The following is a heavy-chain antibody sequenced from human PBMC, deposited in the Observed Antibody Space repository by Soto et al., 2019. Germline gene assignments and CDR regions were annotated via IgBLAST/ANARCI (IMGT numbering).Heavy chain of an antibody. V-gene: IGHV2-5*01. CDR1: GFSLSTSGVG. CDR2: IYWNDDK. Sequence: SGPTLVNPTQTLTLTCTFSGFSLSTSGVGVGWIRQPPGKALEWLALIYWNDDKRYSPSLKSRLTITKDTSKNQVVLTMTNMDPVDTATYYCAHTAYCGGDCYAAFDYWGQGTLVTVSS. D-gene: IGHD2-21*02. CDR3: AHTAYCGGDCYAAFDY. J-gene: IGHJ4*02.